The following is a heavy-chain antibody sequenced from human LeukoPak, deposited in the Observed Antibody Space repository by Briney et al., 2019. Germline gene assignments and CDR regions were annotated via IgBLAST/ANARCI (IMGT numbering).Heavy chain of an antibody. CDR2: ISAFNGNT. Sequence: GSVKVSCKASGYTFTSYGVTWVRQAPGQGLEWMGWISAFNGNTYYAQKVQGRVTMTTDTSTSTAYMELRSLRSDDTAVYYCARAGSRYYDSSGYFHGRFDYWGQGTLVTVSS. J-gene: IGHJ4*02. CDR3: ARAGSRYYDSSGYFHGRFDY. V-gene: IGHV1-18*01. D-gene: IGHD3-22*01. CDR1: GYTFTSYG.